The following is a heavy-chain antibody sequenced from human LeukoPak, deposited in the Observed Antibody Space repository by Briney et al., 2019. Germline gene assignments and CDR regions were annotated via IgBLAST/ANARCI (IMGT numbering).Heavy chain of an antibody. D-gene: IGHD2-15*01. CDR1: GGSFSGYY. J-gene: IGHJ3*02. V-gene: IGHV4-34*01. CDR2: INHSGST. Sequence: SETLSLTCAVYGGSFSGYYWSWIRQPPGKGLEWIGEINHSGSTNYNPSLKSRVTISVDTPKNQFSLKLSSVTAADTAVYYCARAHSFNAFDIWGQGTMVTVSS. CDR3: ARAHSFNAFDI.